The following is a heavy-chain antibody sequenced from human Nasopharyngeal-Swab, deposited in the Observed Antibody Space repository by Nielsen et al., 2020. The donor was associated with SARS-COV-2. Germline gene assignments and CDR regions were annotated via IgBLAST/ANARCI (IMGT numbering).Heavy chain of an antibody. Sequence: SVQVSCKASGGSFSSYAISWVRQAPGQGLEWMGGIIPIFGTANYAQKFQGRVTITADESTSTAYMELSSLRSEDTAVYYCARDLNIVANAFDPWGQGTLVTVSS. V-gene: IGHV1-69*13. D-gene: IGHD2/OR15-2a*01. J-gene: IGHJ5*02. CDR3: ARDLNIVANAFDP. CDR1: GGSFSSYA. CDR2: IIPIFGTA.